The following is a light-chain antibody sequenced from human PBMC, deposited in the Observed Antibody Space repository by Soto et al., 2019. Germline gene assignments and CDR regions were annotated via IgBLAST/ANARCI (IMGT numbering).Light chain of an antibody. J-gene: IGKJ5*01. CDR3: QQRSKWPPD. Sequence: EIVLTQSPGTLSLSPGKRATLSCRASQSVSNFLAWYQQKPGQAPRLLIYGASSRATGIPDRFSGSGSGTDFTLTISSLEPEDFAVYYCQQRSKWPPDFGQGTRLEIK. CDR2: GAS. CDR1: QSVSNF. V-gene: IGKV3-11*01.